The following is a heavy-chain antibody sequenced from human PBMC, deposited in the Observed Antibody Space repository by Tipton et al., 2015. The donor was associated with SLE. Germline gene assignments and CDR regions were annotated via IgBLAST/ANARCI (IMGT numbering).Heavy chain of an antibody. J-gene: IGHJ4*02. D-gene: IGHD4-23*01. Sequence: TLSLTCTVSGGSISSYYWSWIRQPAGGGLEWIGRIYTNENTNYNPSLKSRVTMSVDTSKNHFSLKLISVTDADTAIYYCARNKATPDYWGQGTLVTVSS. V-gene: IGHV4-4*07. CDR1: GGSISSYY. CDR3: ARNKATPDY. CDR2: IYTNENT.